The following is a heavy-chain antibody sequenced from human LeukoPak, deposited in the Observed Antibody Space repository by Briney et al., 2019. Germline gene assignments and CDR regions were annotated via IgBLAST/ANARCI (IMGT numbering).Heavy chain of an antibody. CDR3: ARAPAEGYFDL. Sequence: PSETLSLTCAVYGGSFSGYYWSWLRQPPGKGLEWIGEINHSGSTNYNPSLKSRVTISVDTSKNQFSLKLSSVTAADTAVYYCARAPAEGYFDLWGRGTLVTVSS. CDR2: INHSGST. V-gene: IGHV4-34*01. J-gene: IGHJ2*01. CDR1: GGSFSGYY.